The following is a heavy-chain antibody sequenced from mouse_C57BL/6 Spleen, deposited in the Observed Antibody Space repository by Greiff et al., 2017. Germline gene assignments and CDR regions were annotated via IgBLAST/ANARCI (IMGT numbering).Heavy chain of an antibody. J-gene: IGHJ3*01. V-gene: IGHV1-15*01. Sequence: VKLQQSGAELVRPGASVTLSCKASGYTFTDYEMHWVKQTPVHGLEWIGAIDPETGGTAYNQKFKGKAILTADKSSSTAYMELRSLTSEDSAVYYCTRSRYYGSSPVSYWGQGTLVTVSA. CDR1: GYTFTDYE. CDR3: TRSRYYGSSPVSY. D-gene: IGHD1-1*01. CDR2: IDPETGGT.